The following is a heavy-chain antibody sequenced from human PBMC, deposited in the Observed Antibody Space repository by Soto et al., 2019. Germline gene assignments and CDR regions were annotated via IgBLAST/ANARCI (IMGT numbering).Heavy chain of an antibody. Sequence: LSLTCAVYGGSFSGYYWSWIRQPPGKGLEWIGEINHSGGTNYSPSFQGQVTISADRSISTAYLQWSSLKASDTAMYYCARQEYCSTTSCYTVDSWGQGTLVTVSS. CDR1: GGSFSGYY. CDR2: INHSGGT. CDR3: ARQEYCSTTSCYTVDS. J-gene: IGHJ4*02. V-gene: IGHV4-34*01. D-gene: IGHD2-2*02.